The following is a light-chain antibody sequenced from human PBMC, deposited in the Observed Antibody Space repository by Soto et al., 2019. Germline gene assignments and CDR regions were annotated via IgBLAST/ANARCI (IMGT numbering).Light chain of an antibody. V-gene: IGKV1D-16*01. CDR3: QPYNIYPLT. CDR2: AAS. J-gene: IGKJ4*01. Sequence: DVQMTQSPSSLSASVGDRVTITFRASQDINSYLAWYQQKPGNAPKSLIYAASSLQTGVPSRFSGSESGTDFTLTISNLQPEDSATYYSQPYNIYPLTVGGGIKVEIK. CDR1: QDINSY.